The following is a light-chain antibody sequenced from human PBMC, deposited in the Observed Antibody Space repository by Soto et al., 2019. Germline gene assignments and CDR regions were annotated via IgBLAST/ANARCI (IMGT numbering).Light chain of an antibody. J-gene: IGLJ2*01. CDR2: DVN. Sequence: QSVLTQPRSVSGSPGQSVTISCTGTSSDVGGYNYVSWYQQHPGKAPKLMIYDVNYRPSGVPDRFSGSKSGNTASLTISGLQAEDEADYYCCSYAGSYAVVFGGGTKLTVL. CDR1: SSDVGGYNY. V-gene: IGLV2-11*01. CDR3: CSYAGSYAVV.